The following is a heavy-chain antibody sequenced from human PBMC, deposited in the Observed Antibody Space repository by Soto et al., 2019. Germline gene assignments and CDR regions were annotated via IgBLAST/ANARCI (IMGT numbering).Heavy chain of an antibody. J-gene: IGHJ6*03. CDR2: ISGSGGST. V-gene: IGHV3-23*01. CDR1: GFTFSSYA. D-gene: IGHD3-3*01. CDR3: AKSDYDFWSGGFYYYYYYMDV. Sequence: GGSLRLSCAASGFTFSSYAMSWVRQAPGKGLEWVSAISGSGGSTYYADSVKGRFTISRDNSKNTLYLQMNSLRAEDTAVYYCAKSDYDFWSGGFYYYYYYMDVWGKGTTVTVSS.